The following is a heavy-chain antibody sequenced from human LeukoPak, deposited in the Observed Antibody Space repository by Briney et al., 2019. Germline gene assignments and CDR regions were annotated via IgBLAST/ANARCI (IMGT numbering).Heavy chain of an antibody. CDR3: AKSRGIYDNSGWRTYDY. CDR2: ISGNGGTI. V-gene: IGHV3-64*02. Sequence: GSLRLSCAASGFAFSTYAMQWVRQAPEKGLEYVSGISGNGGTIYYADSVKGRFTISRDNSKNTLYLQMDSLRAEDTAIYYCAKSRGIYDNSGWRTYDYWGQGTLVTVSS. CDR1: GFAFSTYA. D-gene: IGHD6-19*01. J-gene: IGHJ4*02.